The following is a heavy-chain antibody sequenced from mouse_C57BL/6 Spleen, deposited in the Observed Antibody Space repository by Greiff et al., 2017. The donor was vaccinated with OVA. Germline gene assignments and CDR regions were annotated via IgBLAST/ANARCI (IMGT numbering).Heavy chain of an antibody. CDR1: GYTFTDSD. CDR2: INPNNGGT. J-gene: IGHJ4*01. CDR3: ARFYDDDDAMDY. V-gene: IGHV1-22*01. D-gene: IGHD2-4*01. Sequence: EVQLQQSGPELVKPGASVKMSCKASGYTFTDSDMPWVKQSHGKSLEWIGYINPNNGGTSYNQKFKGKATLTVNKSSSTAYMELRSLTSEDSAVYYCARFYDDDDAMDYWGQGTSVTVSS.